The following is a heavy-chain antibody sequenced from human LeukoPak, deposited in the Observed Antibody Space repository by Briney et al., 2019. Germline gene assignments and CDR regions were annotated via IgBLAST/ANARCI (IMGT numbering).Heavy chain of an antibody. Sequence: SETLSLTCTVSGGFISSYYWSWIRQPPGKGLEWIGYIYYSGSTSYNPSLKSRVTMSADTSKNQFSLRLSSVTAADTAVYYCARRLRGGSSWYFDYWGQGTLVTVSS. J-gene: IGHJ4*02. CDR2: IYYSGST. V-gene: IGHV4-59*08. CDR3: ARRLRGGSSWYFDY. CDR1: GGFISSYY. D-gene: IGHD6-13*01.